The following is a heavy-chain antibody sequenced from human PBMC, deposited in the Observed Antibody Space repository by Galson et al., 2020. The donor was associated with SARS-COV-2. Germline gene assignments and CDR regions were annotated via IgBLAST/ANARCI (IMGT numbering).Heavy chain of an antibody. D-gene: IGHD2-15*01. CDR1: GGTFSSYA. CDR2: IIPILGIA. CDR3: ASLPHPILVVNGMDV. V-gene: IGHV1-69*04. J-gene: IGHJ6*02. Sequence: ASVKVSCKASGGTFSSYAISWVRQAPGQGLEWMGRIIPILGIANYAQKFQGRVTITADKSTSTAYMELSSLRSEDTAVYYCASLPHPILVVNGMDVWGQGTTVTVSS.